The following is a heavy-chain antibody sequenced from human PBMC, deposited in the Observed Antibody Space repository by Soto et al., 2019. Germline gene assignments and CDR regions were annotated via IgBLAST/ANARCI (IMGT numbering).Heavy chain of an antibody. V-gene: IGHV3-21*01. CDR3: ARDVATTPYVFDY. CDR2: ISSSSSYI. CDR1: GFTFSSYS. J-gene: IGHJ4*02. D-gene: IGHD3-10*02. Sequence: GGSLRLSCAASGFTFSSYSMNWVRQAPGKGLEWVSSISSSSSYIYYADSVKGRFTISRDNAKNSLYLQMNSLRAEDTAVYYCARDVATTPYVFDYWGQGTLVTVSS.